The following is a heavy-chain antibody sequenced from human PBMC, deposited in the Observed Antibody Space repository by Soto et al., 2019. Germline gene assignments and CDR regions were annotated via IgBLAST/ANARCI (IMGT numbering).Heavy chain of an antibody. Sequence: ASVKVSCKASGYTFTRYYMHWVRQAPGQGLEWMGIINPSGGSTSYAQKFQGRVTMTRDTSTSTVYMELSSLRSEDTAVYYCARDRGLTTGDYGMDVWGQGTTVTVSS. D-gene: IGHD3-10*01. CDR3: ARDRGLTTGDYGMDV. CDR2: INPSGGST. V-gene: IGHV1-46*01. J-gene: IGHJ6*02. CDR1: GYTFTRYY.